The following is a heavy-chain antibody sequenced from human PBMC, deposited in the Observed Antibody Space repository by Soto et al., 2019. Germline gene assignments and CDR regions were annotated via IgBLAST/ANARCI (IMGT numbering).Heavy chain of an antibody. CDR1: GGTFSSYA. Sequence: QVQLVQSGAEVKKPGSSVKVSCKAYGGTFSSYAMSWVRQAPGQGLEWMGGIIPIFGTANYAQKFQGRVTITADESTSTAYMELSSLRSEDTAVYYCAPHMGEDYYYGMDVWGQGTTVTVSS. J-gene: IGHJ6*02. CDR3: APHMGEDYYYGMDV. CDR2: IIPIFGTA. D-gene: IGHD2-21*01. V-gene: IGHV1-69*01.